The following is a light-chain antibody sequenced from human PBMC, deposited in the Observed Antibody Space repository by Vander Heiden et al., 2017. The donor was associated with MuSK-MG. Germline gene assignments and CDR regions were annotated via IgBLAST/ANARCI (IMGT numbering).Light chain of an antibody. J-gene: IGKJ2*01. Sequence: EIILSQSPPTLSVSPGERATLSCRASQSVSNYLAWYQQKPGQPPRLLFYDVSTRATGTPARFRARGVATDFTLTITTVEPEDFAIYYCQQRTNGPPSYTFGQGTKLQIK. CDR1: QSVSNY. CDR2: DVS. CDR3: QQRTNGPPSYT. V-gene: IGKV3-11*01.